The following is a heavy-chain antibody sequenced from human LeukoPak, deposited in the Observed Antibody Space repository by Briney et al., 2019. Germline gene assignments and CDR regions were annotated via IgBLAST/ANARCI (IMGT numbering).Heavy chain of an antibody. J-gene: IGHJ1*01. CDR3: ARDRASFMVRGVLHH. Sequence: GGSLRLSCAASGFTFSSYAMHWVRQAPGKGREGVAGISYDGSNKYYADSVKGRFTISRQNSKNTLYLQMNRLRAEDTAVYYCARDRASFMVRGVLHHWGQGTLVTVSS. D-gene: IGHD3-10*01. V-gene: IGHV3-30*04. CDR2: ISYDGSNK. CDR1: GFTFSSYA.